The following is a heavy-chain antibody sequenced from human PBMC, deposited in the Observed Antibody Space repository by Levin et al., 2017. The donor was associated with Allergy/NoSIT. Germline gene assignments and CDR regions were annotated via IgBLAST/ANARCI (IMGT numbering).Heavy chain of an antibody. Sequence: SPTLSLPCAVSGGSISSSNWWSWVRQPPGKGLEWIGEIYHSGSTNYNPSLKSRVTISVDKSKNQFSLKLSSVTAADTAVYYCARDKGVRYFDWLSHYFDYWGQGTLVTVSS. CDR3: ARDKGVRYFDWLSHYFDY. J-gene: IGHJ4*02. CDR1: GGSISSSNW. CDR2: IYHSGST. D-gene: IGHD3-9*01. V-gene: IGHV4-4*02.